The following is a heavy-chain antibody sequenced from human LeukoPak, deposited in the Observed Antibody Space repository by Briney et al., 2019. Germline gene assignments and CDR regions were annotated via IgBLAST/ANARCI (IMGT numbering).Heavy chain of an antibody. J-gene: IGHJ4*02. Sequence: GSLRLSCAASGFTFSSYAMSWVRQAPGKGLEWVSAISGSGGSTYYADSVKGRFTISRDNSKNTLYLQMNSLRAEDTAVYYCAKPFYLYCSGGSCYYFDYWGQGTLVTVSS. CDR3: AKPFYLYCSGGSCYYFDY. V-gene: IGHV3-23*01. CDR1: GFTFSSYA. D-gene: IGHD2-15*01. CDR2: ISGSGGST.